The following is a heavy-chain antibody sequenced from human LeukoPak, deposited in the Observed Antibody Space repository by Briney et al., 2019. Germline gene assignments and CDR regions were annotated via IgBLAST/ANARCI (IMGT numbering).Heavy chain of an antibody. CDR1: GFAFSRYA. D-gene: IGHD3-9*01. Sequence: GSLRLSCAASGFAFSRYAMNWVRQGPGKGLEWVSSISGSSSGSYYTDSVKGRFTISRDNSKNSLSLQMNSPRAEDTAVYCCARDTAQSLTLYGVVDFWGQGTLVTVSS. CDR2: ISGSSSGS. CDR3: ARDTAQSLTLYGVVDF. J-gene: IGHJ4*02. V-gene: IGHV3-23*01.